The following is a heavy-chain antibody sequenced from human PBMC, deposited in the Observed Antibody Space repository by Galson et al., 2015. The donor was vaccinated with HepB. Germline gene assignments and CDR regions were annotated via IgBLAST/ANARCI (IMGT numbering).Heavy chain of an antibody. CDR1: GGSISDGDYY. V-gene: IGHV4-30-4*01. CDR2: IYYSGST. CDR3: ASRRSHWYFDF. Sequence: QVQLQESGPGLVKPSQTLSLTCTVSGGSISDGDYYWSWIRQPPGKGLEWLGYIYYSGSTYYNPPLNSQITISIDTSKNQFSLRLSSVTAADTAVYYCASRRSHWYFDFWGRGILVTVSS. J-gene: IGHJ2*01.